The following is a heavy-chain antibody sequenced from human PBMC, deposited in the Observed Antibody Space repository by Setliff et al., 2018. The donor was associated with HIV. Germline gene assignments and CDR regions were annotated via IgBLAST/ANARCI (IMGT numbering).Heavy chain of an antibody. CDR2: IFYSGST. Sequence: SETLSLTCTVSGGSISTYYWSWIRQPPGKGLEWIGYIFYSGSTNYNPSLKSRVTISVDTSKNQFSLKLSSVTAADTAVYYCARGRVFCNGDSCYHLDSWGQGILVTVSS. CDR3: ARGRVFCNGDSCYHLDS. J-gene: IGHJ4*02. D-gene: IGHD2-15*01. CDR1: GGSISTYY. V-gene: IGHV4-59*08.